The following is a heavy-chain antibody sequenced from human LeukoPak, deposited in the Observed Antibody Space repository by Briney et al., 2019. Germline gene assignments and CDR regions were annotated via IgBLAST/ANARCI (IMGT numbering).Heavy chain of an antibody. J-gene: IGHJ4*02. CDR2: FDPEDGET. Sequence: ASVKVSCKVSGYTLTELFMHWVRQAPGKGLEWMGGFDPEDGETIYAQKFQGRVTMTEDTSTDTAYMELSSLRSEDTAVYYCATATYYYGSGSYPPYYFDYWGQGTLVTVSS. V-gene: IGHV1-24*01. D-gene: IGHD3-10*01. CDR1: GYTLTELF. CDR3: ATATYYYGSGSYPPYYFDY.